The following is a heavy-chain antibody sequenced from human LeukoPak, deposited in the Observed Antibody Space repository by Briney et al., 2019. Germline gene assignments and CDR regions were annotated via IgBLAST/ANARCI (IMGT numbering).Heavy chain of an antibody. CDR2: ISGSGDST. V-gene: IGHV3-23*01. CDR1: GFTVSNNY. Sequence: GGSLRLSCAASGFTVSNNYMSWVRQAPRQGLYWVSAISGSGDSTYYADSVKGRFTISRDNSKNTLYLQMNSLRAEDTALYYCAKAWGAFASGFPVDYWGQGALVTVSS. CDR3: AKAWGAFASGFPVDY. D-gene: IGHD3-22*01. J-gene: IGHJ4*02.